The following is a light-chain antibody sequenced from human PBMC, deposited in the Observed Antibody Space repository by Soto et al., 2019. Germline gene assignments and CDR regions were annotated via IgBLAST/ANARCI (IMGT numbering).Light chain of an antibody. J-gene: IGKJ5*01. V-gene: IGKV3-15*01. CDR2: GAS. CDR3: QQYNNWPLG. Sequence: EIVMTQSPATLSVSPGERATLSCRASQSISSNLAWYQQKPGQAPRLLIHGASTRATGVPTRFSGSGSGTEFTLTISSLQSEDYAVYYCQQYNNWPLGFGQGTRLEI. CDR1: QSISSN.